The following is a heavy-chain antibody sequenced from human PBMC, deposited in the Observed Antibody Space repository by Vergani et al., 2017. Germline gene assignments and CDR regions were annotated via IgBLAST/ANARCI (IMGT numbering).Heavy chain of an antibody. D-gene: IGHD3-22*01. J-gene: IGHJ4*02. V-gene: IGHV3-21*04. CDR2: MTGTRTKI. CDR3: AGPQGTSAYYYGGFDY. CDR1: GFTISGYA. Sequence: EVHLEESGGGLVQPGGSLRLSCAASGFTISGYAMNWVRQPLGKGLEWVSSMTGTRTKIYYADSVKGRFTISRDNAKNSLYLQINSLTAEDTAIYYCAGPQGTSAYYYGGFDYWGQGILVTVSS.